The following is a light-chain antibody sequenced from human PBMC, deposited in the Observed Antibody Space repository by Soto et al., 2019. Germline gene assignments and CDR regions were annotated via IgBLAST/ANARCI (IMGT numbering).Light chain of an antibody. Sequence: QSVLAQPASVSGSPGQSITISCTGTSSDINGNNYVSWYQQHPGKAPKLMVYDVSIRPSGVSNRFSGSKSGNTASLTISGLQAEDEADYYCSSYTTTTPLVFGTGTKVTVL. J-gene: IGLJ1*01. CDR2: DVS. CDR3: SSYTTTTPLV. CDR1: SSDINGNNY. V-gene: IGLV2-14*01.